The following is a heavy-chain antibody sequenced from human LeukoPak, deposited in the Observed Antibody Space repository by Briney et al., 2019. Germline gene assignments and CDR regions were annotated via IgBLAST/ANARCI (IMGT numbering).Heavy chain of an antibody. CDR2: IIPIFGTA. D-gene: IGHD2-15*01. CDR1: GGTFSSYA. CDR3: ARVDRIVDIARFDP. Sequence: SVKVSCKASGGTFSSYAISWVRQAPGQGLEWMGGIIPIFGTANYAQKFQGRVTITTDESTSTAYMELSSLRSEDTAVYYCARVDRIVDIARFDPRGQGTLVTVSS. J-gene: IGHJ5*02. V-gene: IGHV1-69*05.